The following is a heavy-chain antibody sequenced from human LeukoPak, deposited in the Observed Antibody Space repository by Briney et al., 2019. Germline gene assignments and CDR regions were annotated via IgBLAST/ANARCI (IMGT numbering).Heavy chain of an antibody. CDR3: ARDGTPFDI. CDR2: IYSGGST. Sequence: GGSLRLSCAASGFTVNSYFMSWVRQAPGKGLEWVSVIYSGGSTYYADSVKGRFTISRDNSKNTLYLQVNSLRAEDTAVYYCARDGTPFDIWGQGTMVTVSS. V-gene: IGHV3-53*01. CDR1: GFTVNSYF. J-gene: IGHJ3*02.